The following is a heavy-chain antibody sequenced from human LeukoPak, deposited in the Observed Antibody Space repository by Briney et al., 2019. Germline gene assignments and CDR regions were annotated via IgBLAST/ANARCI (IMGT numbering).Heavy chain of an antibody. CDR2: ISSSRNTV. CDR1: GFILSTYG. Sequence: GGSLRLSCAASGFILSTYGMNWVRQAPGKGLEWVSYISSSRNTVTYADSVRGRFTISRDNAKNSLYLEVNSLRAEDTAVYYCARESPAFDYWGQGTLVTVSS. CDR3: ARESPAFDY. V-gene: IGHV3-48*01. J-gene: IGHJ4*02.